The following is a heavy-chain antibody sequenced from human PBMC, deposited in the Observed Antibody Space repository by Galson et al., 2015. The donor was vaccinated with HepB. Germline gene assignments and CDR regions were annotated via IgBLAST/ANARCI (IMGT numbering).Heavy chain of an antibody. J-gene: IGHJ5*02. CDR1: GFTFSSYA. Sequence: SLRLSCAASGFTFSSYAMSWVRQAPGKGLEWVSAISGSGGSTYYADSVKGRFTISRDNSKNTLYLQMNSLRAEDTAVYYCAKGPGWIQLSNWFDPWGQGTLVTVSS. D-gene: IGHD5-18*01. V-gene: IGHV3-23*01. CDR2: ISGSGGST. CDR3: AKGPGWIQLSNWFDP.